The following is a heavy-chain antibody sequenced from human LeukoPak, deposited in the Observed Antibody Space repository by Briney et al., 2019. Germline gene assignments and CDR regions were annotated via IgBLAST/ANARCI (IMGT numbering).Heavy chain of an antibody. CDR2: INPNSGGT. J-gene: IGHJ4*02. V-gene: IGHV1-2*02. CDR3: ARDLGYRSGGSCRDY. Sequence: ASVKVSCKASGYTFTGYYMHWVRQAPGQGLEWMGWINPNSGGTNYAQKFQGRVTMTRDTSISTAYMELSRLRSDDTAVYYCARDLGYRSGGSCRDYWGQGTLVTVSS. CDR1: GYTFTGYY. D-gene: IGHD2-15*01.